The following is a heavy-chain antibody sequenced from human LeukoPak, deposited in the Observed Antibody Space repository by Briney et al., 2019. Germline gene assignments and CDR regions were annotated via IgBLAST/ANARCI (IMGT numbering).Heavy chain of an antibody. V-gene: IGHV1-18*01. J-gene: IGHJ4*02. Sequence: ASVKVSCKASGYNFNIYGTTWVRQAPGQGPEWMGWISASNGETNYAQKFQGRVTLTTDTSTSTAYMELRGLRSDDTAVYYCAKAMYPSTSVIDWGQGTQVTVSS. CDR1: GYNFNIYG. CDR3: AKAMYPSTSVID. D-gene: IGHD3-10*02. CDR2: ISASNGET.